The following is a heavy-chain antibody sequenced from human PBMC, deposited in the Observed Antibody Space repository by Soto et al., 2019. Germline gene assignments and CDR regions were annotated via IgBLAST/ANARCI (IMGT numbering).Heavy chain of an antibody. CDR1: GYTFTSYG. D-gene: IGHD4-17*01. CDR2: ISAYNGNT. CDR3: ARGSPAPPCGDYPDWFDP. V-gene: IGHV1-18*04. Sequence: ASVKVSCKASGYTFTSYGISWVRQAPGQGLEWMGWISAYNGNTNYAQKLQGRVTMTTDTSTSTAYMELRSLRSDDTAVYYCARGSPAPPCGDYPDWFDPWGQGTLVTVSS. J-gene: IGHJ5*02.